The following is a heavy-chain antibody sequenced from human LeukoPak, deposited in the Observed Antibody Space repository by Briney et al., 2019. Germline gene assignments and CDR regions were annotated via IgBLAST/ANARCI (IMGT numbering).Heavy chain of an antibody. CDR3: ARDLVGAAAFDAFDI. D-gene: IGHD1-26*01. Sequence: ASVKVSCKASGYTFASYDINWVRQATGQGLEWMGWMNPNSGNTGYAQKFQGRVTMTRNTSISTAYMELSSLRSEDTAVYYCARDLVGAAAFDAFDIWGQGTMVTVSS. CDR2: MNPNSGNT. V-gene: IGHV1-8*01. CDR1: GYTFASYD. J-gene: IGHJ3*02.